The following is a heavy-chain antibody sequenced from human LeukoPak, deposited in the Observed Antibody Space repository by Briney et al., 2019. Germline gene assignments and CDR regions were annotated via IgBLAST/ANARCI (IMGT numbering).Heavy chain of an antibody. V-gene: IGHV1-18*01. J-gene: IGHJ3*02. Sequence: ASVKVSCKASGYTFTSYGISWVRQAPGQGLEWMGWNSAYNGNTNYAQKLQGRVTMTTDTSTSTAYMELRSLRSDDTAVYYCARVSVVPAAIGAFDIWGQGTMVTVSS. D-gene: IGHD2-2*02. CDR3: ARVSVVPAAIGAFDI. CDR1: GYTFTSYG. CDR2: NSAYNGNT.